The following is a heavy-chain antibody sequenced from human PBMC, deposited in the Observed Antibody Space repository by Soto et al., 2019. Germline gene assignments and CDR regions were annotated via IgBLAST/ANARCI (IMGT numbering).Heavy chain of an antibody. CDR3: ARLTTVTNNWYFDL. V-gene: IGHV4-59*08. CDR2: IYYSGST. Sequence: SETLSLTCTVSGGSISSYYWSWIRQPPGKGLEWIGYIYYSGSTNYNPSLKSRVTISVDTSKNQFSLKLSSVTAADTAVYYCARLTTVTNNWYFDLWGRGTLVTVPQ. CDR1: GGSISSYY. J-gene: IGHJ2*01. D-gene: IGHD4-17*01.